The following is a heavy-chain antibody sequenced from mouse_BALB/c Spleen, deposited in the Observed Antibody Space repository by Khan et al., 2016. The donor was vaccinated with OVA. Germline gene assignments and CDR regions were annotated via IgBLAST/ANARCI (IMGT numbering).Heavy chain of an antibody. CDR1: GISITTGNYR. D-gene: IGHD2-14*01. CDR3: ERVSGGYDSYYFAY. Sequence: EVQLVESGPGLVKPSQTVSLTCTVSGISITTGNYRWSWIRHFPGNKLEWIGYFYYSGTTTYNPSLTSRTTITRDTSTNRFFLEMNSLTTEDTATYNCERVSGGYDSYYFAYWGQGTTLTVSS. V-gene: IGHV3-5*02. CDR2: FYYSGTT. J-gene: IGHJ2*01.